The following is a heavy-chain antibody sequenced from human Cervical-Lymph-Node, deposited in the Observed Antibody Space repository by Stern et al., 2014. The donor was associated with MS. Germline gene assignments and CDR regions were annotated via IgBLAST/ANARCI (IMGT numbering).Heavy chain of an antibody. CDR1: GFTSNDYS. Sequence: EVQLEESGGGLVQPGTSLRLSCAASGFTSNDYSMHWVRQAPGKGLEWVSGISWDSGSTGYAASVKGRFAISRDNAKNSLFLHMNSLRPDDTAFYYCAKTTVTTRPFEYWGQGILVTVSS. D-gene: IGHD4-17*01. J-gene: IGHJ4*02. CDR3: AKTTVTTRPFEY. CDR2: ISWDSGST. V-gene: IGHV3-9*02.